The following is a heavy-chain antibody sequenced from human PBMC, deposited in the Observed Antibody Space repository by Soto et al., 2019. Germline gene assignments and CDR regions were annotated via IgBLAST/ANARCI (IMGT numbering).Heavy chain of an antibody. D-gene: IGHD3-10*01. CDR3: ARGNKGPGHYGPGSQGWYGP. CDR1: GGTFISHA. V-gene: IGHV1-69*06. CDR2: IIPVTETP. Sequence: QVQLVQSGAEVKKPGSSVRVSCKVSGGTFISHAINWLRQAPGQGLEGRGVIIPVTETPNNAEKFQGRVTITADKATTTVYMELSSLTFDDTAVYFCARGNKGPGHYGPGSQGWYGPWGQGTLVTVSS. J-gene: IGHJ5*02.